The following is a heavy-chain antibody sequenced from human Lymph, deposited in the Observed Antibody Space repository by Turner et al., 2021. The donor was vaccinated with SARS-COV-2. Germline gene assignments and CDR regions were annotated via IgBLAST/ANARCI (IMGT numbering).Heavy chain of an antibody. CDR2: FYYSGST. V-gene: IGHV4-39*01. CDR1: GGSISSSSYY. Sequence: QLQLQESGPGLVKPSETLSLTCTVSGGSISSSSYYWGWIRQPPGKGLEWIGSFYYSGSTYYNPSLKSRVTISVDTSKNQFSLKLTSVTATDTAVYYCARLGGAYGDPFDYCGQGTLVTVSS. CDR3: ARLGGAYGDPFDY. J-gene: IGHJ4*02. D-gene: IGHD4-17*01.